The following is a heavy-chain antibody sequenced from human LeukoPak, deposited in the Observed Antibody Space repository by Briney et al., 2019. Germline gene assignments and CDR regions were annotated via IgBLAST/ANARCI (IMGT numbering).Heavy chain of an antibody. Sequence: GGSLRLSCAASGFTFSSYAMSWVRQAPGKGLEWVSAISGSGDRTYDADSAKGRFTISRDNSKNTLYLQMNSLRVEDTALYYCGRHFLGEPPDSWGQGTLVTVSS. D-gene: IGHD3-3*02. CDR3: GRHFLGEPPDS. J-gene: IGHJ5*01. CDR1: GFTFSSYA. CDR2: ISGSGDRT. V-gene: IGHV3-23*01.